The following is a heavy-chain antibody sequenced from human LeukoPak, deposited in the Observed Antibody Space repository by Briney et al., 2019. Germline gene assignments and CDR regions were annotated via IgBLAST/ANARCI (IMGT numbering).Heavy chain of an antibody. CDR1: GFTFSTYW. Sequence: GGSLRLSCAASGFTFSTYWMTWVRQTPGKGLEWVANIKQDGSERYYVDSVKGRFTISRDNAKNSLYLQMNSLRAEDTAVYYCARDLNRVFYFDCWGQGTLVTVSS. CDR2: IKQDGSER. CDR3: ARDLNRVFYFDC. D-gene: IGHD2/OR15-2a*01. J-gene: IGHJ4*02. V-gene: IGHV3-7*01.